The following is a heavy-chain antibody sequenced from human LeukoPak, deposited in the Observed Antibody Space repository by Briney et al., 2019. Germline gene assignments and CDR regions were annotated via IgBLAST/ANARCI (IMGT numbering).Heavy chain of an antibody. CDR2: ISYDGSNK. J-gene: IGHJ4*02. CDR1: GFTFSSYA. Sequence: GGSLRLSCAASGFTFSSYAMHWVRQAPGKGLEWVAVISYDGSNKYYADSVKGRFTISRGNSKNTLYLQMNSLRAEDTAVYYCAKRRGSSWYQDIEYWGQGTLVTVSS. D-gene: IGHD6-13*01. CDR3: AKRRGSSWYQDIEY. V-gene: IGHV3-30*04.